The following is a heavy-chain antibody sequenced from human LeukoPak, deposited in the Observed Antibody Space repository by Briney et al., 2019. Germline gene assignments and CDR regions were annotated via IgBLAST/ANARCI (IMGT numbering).Heavy chain of an antibody. CDR2: ISYSGST. V-gene: IGHV4-61*01. Sequence: SETLSLTCTVSGASVSSGNYYWSWIRQPPGKGLEWVGYISYSGSTSYNPSLKSRVTISVDTSKNQFSLKLSSVTAADTAVYYCARLVIITSLYYFDLWGQGTLVTVSS. J-gene: IGHJ4*02. D-gene: IGHD3-9*01. CDR3: ARLVIITSLYYFDL. CDR1: GASVSSGNYY.